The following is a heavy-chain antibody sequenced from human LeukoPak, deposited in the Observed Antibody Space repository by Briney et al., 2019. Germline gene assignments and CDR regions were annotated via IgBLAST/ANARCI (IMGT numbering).Heavy chain of an antibody. D-gene: IGHD3-10*01. V-gene: IGHV1-2*02. J-gene: IGHJ4*02. CDR3: ARGLAIYGSGNLHFDY. Sequence: RASVKVSFKASGYTFTGYYMHWVPQAPGQGLEWMGWINPNSGGTNYAQKFQGRVTMTRDTSISTAYMELSRLRSDDTAVYYCARGLAIYGSGNLHFDYWGQGTLVTVSS. CDR2: INPNSGGT. CDR1: GYTFTGYY.